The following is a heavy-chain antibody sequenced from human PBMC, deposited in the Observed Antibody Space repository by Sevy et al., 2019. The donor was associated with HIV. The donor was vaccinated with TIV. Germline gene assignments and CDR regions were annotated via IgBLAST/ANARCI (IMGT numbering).Heavy chain of an antibody. CDR3: ATWIPEWELGGHWFDP. J-gene: IGHJ5*02. CDR1: GDSVSSNSAA. V-gene: IGHV6-1*01. Sequence: SRTISLTCAISGDSVSSNSAAWNWIRQSPSRGLEWLGRTYSRSKWYNAYAVSVKSRISINPDTSKNQFSLQLNSVTPEVTPVYFCATWIPEWELGGHWFDPWGQGTLVNVSS. D-gene: IGHD1-26*01. CDR2: TYSRSKWYN.